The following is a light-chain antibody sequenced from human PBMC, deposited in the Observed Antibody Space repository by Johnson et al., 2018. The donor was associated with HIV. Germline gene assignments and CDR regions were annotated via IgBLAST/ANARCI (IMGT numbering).Light chain of an antibody. CDR1: SSNIGNHY. V-gene: IGLV1-51*01. Sequence: QSVLTQPPSVSAAPGQKVTISCSGTSSNIGNHYVSWYQLLPGTAPKLLIYENNKRPSGIPDRFSGSKSGTSATLGITGLQTENEADYYCGTWDSSLSAYVFGIGTKVTVL. J-gene: IGLJ1*01. CDR2: ENN. CDR3: GTWDSSLSAYV.